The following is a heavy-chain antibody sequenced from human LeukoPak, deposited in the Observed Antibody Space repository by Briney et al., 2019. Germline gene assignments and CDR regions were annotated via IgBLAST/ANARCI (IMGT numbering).Heavy chain of an antibody. V-gene: IGHV3-23*01. Sequence: GGSLRLSCAASGFTFSSYAMSWVRQAPGKGLEWVSAISGSGASTYYADSVKGRFTISRDNSKNTLYLQMNSLRVEDTAVYYCAKDPAVANTARRFQYWGQGTLVTVTS. CDR3: AKDPAVANTARRFQY. CDR2: ISGSGAST. D-gene: IGHD6-19*01. CDR1: GFTFSSYA. J-gene: IGHJ1*01.